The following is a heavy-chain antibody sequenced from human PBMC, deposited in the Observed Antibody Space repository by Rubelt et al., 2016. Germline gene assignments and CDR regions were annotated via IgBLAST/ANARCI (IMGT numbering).Heavy chain of an antibody. CDR1: TFSSYA. V-gene: IGHV1-69*01. D-gene: IGHD4-17*01. CDR2: IIPIFGTA. Sequence: TFSSYAISWVRQAPGQGLEWMGGIIPIFGTANYAQKFQGRVTITADESTSTAYMELSSLRSEDTVVYYCARKSYGDTGYYFDYWGQGTLVTVSS. J-gene: IGHJ4*02. CDR3: ARKSYGDTGYYFDY.